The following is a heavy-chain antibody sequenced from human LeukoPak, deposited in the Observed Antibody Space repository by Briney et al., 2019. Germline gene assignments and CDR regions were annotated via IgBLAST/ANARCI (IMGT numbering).Heavy chain of an antibody. CDR3: ARDLAAAGTRPSDY. CDR1: GYTFTSYG. J-gene: IGHJ4*02. CDR2: ISANSGYT. V-gene: IGHV1-18*01. D-gene: IGHD6-13*01. Sequence: ASVKVSCKASGYTFTSYGISWARQAPGQGLEWMGWISANSGYTKYTQKLQGRVSMTTDTSTRTAYMELRSLRSDDTAMYYCARDLAAAGTRPSDYWGQGTLVTVSS.